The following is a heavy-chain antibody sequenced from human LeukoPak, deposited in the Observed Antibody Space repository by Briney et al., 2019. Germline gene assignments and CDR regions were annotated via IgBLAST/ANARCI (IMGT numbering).Heavy chain of an antibody. CDR2: IMPMFGKA. V-gene: IGHV1-69*13. CDR1: GGTFSSYD. Sequence: GASVKVSCKASGGTFSSYDISWVRQAPGQGLEWMGGIMPMFGKANYAQKFQGRVTITADESTSTAYMELSSLRSEDTAVYYCARVIYGSQSFYYFDYWGQGTLVTVSS. J-gene: IGHJ4*02. CDR3: ARVIYGSQSFYYFDY. D-gene: IGHD2/OR15-2a*01.